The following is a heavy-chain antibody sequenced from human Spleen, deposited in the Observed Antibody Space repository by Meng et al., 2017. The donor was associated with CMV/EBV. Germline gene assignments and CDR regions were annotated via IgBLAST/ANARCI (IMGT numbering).Heavy chain of an antibody. Sequence: ASVKVSCKASGYSFTSHYMHWVRQAPGQGLEWVGIISPNGGSTSYAQKFQGRVTLTRDTSTSTDYMELSSLRSEDTAMYYCARGGGPVGYGWFDPWGQGTLVTVSS. J-gene: IGHJ5*02. CDR2: ISPNGGST. CDR1: GYSFTSHY. CDR3: ARGGGPVGYGWFDP. V-gene: IGHV1-46*01. D-gene: IGHD2-8*02.